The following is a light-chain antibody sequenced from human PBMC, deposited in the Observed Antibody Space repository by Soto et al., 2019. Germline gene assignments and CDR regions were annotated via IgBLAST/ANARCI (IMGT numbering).Light chain of an antibody. J-gene: IGLJ1*01. CDR1: SSNIGSNT. CDR3: AAWDDRLDVYV. V-gene: IGLV1-44*01. CDR2: STS. Sequence: QSVLTQPPSASGTPGQIVAISCSGSSSNIGSNTVTWYQQLPGTDPKLLIYSTSQRSSGVPGRFSGSTSGASASLSISGLQSADEAAYYCAAWDDRLDVYVFGTGTKVTVL.